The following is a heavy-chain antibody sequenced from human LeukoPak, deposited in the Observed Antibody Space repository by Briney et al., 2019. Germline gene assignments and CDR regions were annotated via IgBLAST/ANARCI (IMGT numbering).Heavy chain of an antibody. J-gene: IGHJ3*02. Sequence: SETLSLTCAVYGGSFSGYYWSWIRQPPGKGLEWIGEINHSGSTNYNPSLERRGTISFDTSKNQFSLKLSSVTAADTAVYYCARVGTLYRTTGKGAFDIWGQRTMVTVSS. CDR2: INHSGST. V-gene: IGHV4-34*01. D-gene: IGHD1-1*01. CDR3: ARVGTLYRTTGKGAFDI. CDR1: GGSFSGYY.